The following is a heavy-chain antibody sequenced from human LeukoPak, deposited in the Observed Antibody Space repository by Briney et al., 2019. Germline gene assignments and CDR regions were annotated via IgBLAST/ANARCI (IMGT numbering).Heavy chain of an antibody. D-gene: IGHD4-23*01. V-gene: IGHV2-5*01. CDR3: AHITVGSYCFDY. J-gene: IGHJ4*02. Sequence: SAPTLVKPTQTLTLTCTFSAFSLSTSGVGVGWIRQPPGKALEWLALIYWNDDKRYSPLLKSRLTITKDTSKNQVVLTMINMDPVDTAAYYCAHITVGSYCFDYWGQGTLVTVSS. CDR2: IYWNDDK. CDR1: AFSLSTSGVG.